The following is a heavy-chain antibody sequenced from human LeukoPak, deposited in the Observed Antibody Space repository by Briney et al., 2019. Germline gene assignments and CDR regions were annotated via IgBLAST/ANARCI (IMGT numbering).Heavy chain of an antibody. CDR1: GYTFTSYD. CDR2: MNPNSGNT. V-gene: IGHV1-8*01. J-gene: IGHJ4*02. Sequence: ASVKVSCKASGYTFTSYDINWVRQATGQGLEWMGWMNPNSGNTGYAQKFQGRVTMTRNTSISTAYMELSSLRSEDTAVYYCARSYPYYYDSSGYYYHDYWGREPWSPSPQ. D-gene: IGHD3-22*01. CDR3: ARSYPYYYDSSGYYYHDY.